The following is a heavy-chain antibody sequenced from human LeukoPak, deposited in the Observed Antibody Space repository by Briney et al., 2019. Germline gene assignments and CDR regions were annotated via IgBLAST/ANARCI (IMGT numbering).Heavy chain of an antibody. CDR3: ATNIGSD. V-gene: IGHV3-53*01. CDR1: GFTVSSNY. Sequence: PGGSLRLSCAASGFTVSSNYMSWVRQTPGRGLEWVSVIYSGGSIYYADFAKGRFTISRDNSKNMLYLQTNSLRAEDTAIYYCATNIGSDWGQGTLVTVSS. J-gene: IGHJ4*02. CDR2: IYSGGSI. D-gene: IGHD1/OR15-1a*01.